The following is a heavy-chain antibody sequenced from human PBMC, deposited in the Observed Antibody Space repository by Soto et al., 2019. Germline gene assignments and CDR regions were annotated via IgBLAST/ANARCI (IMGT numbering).Heavy chain of an antibody. CDR2: IIPIFGTA. CDR1: GGTFSSYA. J-gene: IGHJ6*02. CDR3: ARDNSEDGSGSYQISVSYYYYGMDV. V-gene: IGHV1-69*13. D-gene: IGHD3-10*01. Sequence: SVKVSCKASGGTFSSYAISWVRQAPGQGLEWMGGIIPIFGTANYAQKFQGRVTITADESTSTAYMELSSLRSEDTAVYYCARDNSEDGSGSYQISVSYYYYGMDVWGPGITVSVSS.